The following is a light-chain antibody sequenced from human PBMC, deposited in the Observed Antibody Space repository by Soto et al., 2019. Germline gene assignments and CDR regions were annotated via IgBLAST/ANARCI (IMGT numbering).Light chain of an antibody. V-gene: IGKV1-27*01. CDR1: QGISNY. Sequence: DIQMTQSPSSLSASVGDTVTITCRASQGISNYLAWYHQKPGKVPKLLIYAASTLPSGVPSRFSGSGSGTDFTLTISNLQPEDVATYYCQKYDSVPRTFGQATKVEIK. CDR2: AAS. CDR3: QKYDSVPRT. J-gene: IGKJ1*01.